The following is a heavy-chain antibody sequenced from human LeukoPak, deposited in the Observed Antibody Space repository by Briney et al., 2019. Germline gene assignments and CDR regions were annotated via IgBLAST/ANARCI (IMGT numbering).Heavy chain of an antibody. V-gene: IGHV1-2*02. D-gene: IGHD3-10*01. CDR2: INPNSGGT. CDR3: ARDFQPGIWFGELGA. Sequence: GASVKVSCKASGYAFTGYYMHWVRQAPGQGLEWMGWINPNSGGTNYAQKFQGRVTMTRDTSISTAYMELSRLRSDDTAVYYCARDFQPGIWFGELGAWGQGTLVTVSS. CDR1: GYAFTGYY. J-gene: IGHJ5*02.